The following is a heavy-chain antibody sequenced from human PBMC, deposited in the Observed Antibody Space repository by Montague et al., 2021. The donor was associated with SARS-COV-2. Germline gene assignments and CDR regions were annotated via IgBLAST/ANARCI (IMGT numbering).Heavy chain of an antibody. CDR1: GGSISTGSYY. CDR2: IYTSGST. D-gene: IGHD3-9*01. Sequence: TLSLTCTVSGGSISTGSYYWSWIRQPAGKGLEWIRRIYTSGSTNYNPSLKSRVTISVDTSKNQFSLKLSSVTAADTAVYYCARGPHYDILTSYYKDGMDVWGQGTTVTVSS. CDR3: ARGPHYDILTSYYKDGMDV. V-gene: IGHV4-61*02. J-gene: IGHJ6*02.